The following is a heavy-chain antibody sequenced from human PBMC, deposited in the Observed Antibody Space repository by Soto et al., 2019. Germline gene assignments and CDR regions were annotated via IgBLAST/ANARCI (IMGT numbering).Heavy chain of an antibody. D-gene: IGHD2-8*01. CDR2: ISAYSGNT. V-gene: IGHV1-18*04. CDR1: GYTFTSYG. CDR3: AREVTDIVLMVYAIHNWFDP. Sequence: QVQLVQSGAEVKKPGASVKVSCKASGYTFTSYGISWVRQAPGQGLEWMGWISAYSGNTNYAQKLQGRVTMTTDTSTSTAYMELRSLRSDDTAVYYCAREVTDIVLMVYAIHNWFDPWGQGTLVTVSS. J-gene: IGHJ5*02.